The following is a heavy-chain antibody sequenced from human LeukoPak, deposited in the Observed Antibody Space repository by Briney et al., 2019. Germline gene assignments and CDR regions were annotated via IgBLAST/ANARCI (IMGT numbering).Heavy chain of an antibody. Sequence: SETLSLTCSVSGGSMTSHYWSWIRQPPGKGLEWIGDLYYSGSTNYNPSLKGRVTISVDTSKNQFSLKFMSVTAADGALYYCARGPSGIRGGGFDIWGQGTMVTVSS. CDR2: LYYSGST. CDR3: ARGPSGIRGGGFDI. CDR1: GGSMTSHY. V-gene: IGHV4-59*11. D-gene: IGHD1-26*01. J-gene: IGHJ3*02.